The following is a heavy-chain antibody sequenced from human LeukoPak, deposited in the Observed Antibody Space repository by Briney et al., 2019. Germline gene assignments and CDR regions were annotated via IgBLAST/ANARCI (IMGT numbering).Heavy chain of an antibody. V-gene: IGHV3-7*01. D-gene: IGHD5-18*01. CDR2: IKQDGSEK. CDR1: GFTFSSYW. CDR3: ARHLSGITGYTYGRGIDY. J-gene: IGHJ4*02. Sequence: PGGSLRLSCAASGFTFSSYWMSWVRQAPGKGLEWVANIKQDGSEKYYADSVKGRFTISRDNAKKSLYLQMNSLGAEDTAVYYCARHLSGITGYTYGRGIDYWGQGTLLTVSS.